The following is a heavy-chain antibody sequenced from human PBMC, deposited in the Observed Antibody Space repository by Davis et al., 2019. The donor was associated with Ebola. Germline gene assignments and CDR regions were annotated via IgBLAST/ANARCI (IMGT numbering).Heavy chain of an antibody. J-gene: IGHJ4*02. CDR2: IKQDGSEK. V-gene: IGHV3-7*01. CDR1: GFTFSSYW. Sequence: GESLKISCAASGFTFSSYWMSWVRQAPGKGLEWVANIKQDGSEKYYVDSVKGRFTISRDNAKNSLYLQMNSLRAEDTAVYYCARGRKDKDYWGQGTLVTVSS. CDR3: ARGRKDKDY.